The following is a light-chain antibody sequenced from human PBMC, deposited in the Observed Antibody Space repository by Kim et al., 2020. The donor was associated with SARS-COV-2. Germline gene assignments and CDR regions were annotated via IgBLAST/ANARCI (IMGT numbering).Light chain of an antibody. CDR2: DVT. J-gene: IGLJ2*01. Sequence: QSALTQPPSLSASPGHSVNISCFGTNHDIGHNDYVSWYQQYPDEAPRLIIYDVTRRASGVSSRFSASKSGHTASLTISGLQPEDEAVYYCSSYSSSNILEMVFGGGTQLTVL. CDR3: SSYSSSNILEMV. CDR1: NHDIGHNDY. V-gene: IGLV2-14*03.